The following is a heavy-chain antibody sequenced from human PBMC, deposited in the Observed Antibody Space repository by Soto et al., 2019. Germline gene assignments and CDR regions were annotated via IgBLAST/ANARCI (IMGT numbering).Heavy chain of an antibody. J-gene: IGHJ5*02. CDR1: GGCISSGGYY. D-gene: IGHD2-15*01. CDR3: AREIRYCSGGSCHLNWFDP. Sequence: SETLSLTCTVSGGCISSGGYYWSWISQHPGKGLEWIGYIYYSGSTYYNPSLKSRVTISVDTSKNQFSLKLSSVTAADTAVYYCAREIRYCSGGSCHLNWFDPWGQGTLVTV. CDR2: IYYSGST. V-gene: IGHV4-31*03.